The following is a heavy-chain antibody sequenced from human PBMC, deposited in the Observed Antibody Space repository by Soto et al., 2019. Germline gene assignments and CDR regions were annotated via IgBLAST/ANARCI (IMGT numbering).Heavy chain of an antibody. J-gene: IGHJ2*01. D-gene: IGHD4-17*01. V-gene: IGHV3-23*01. CDR2: LSGGGGST. CDR1: GFTFGAFA. CDR3: AKTHRATTVVPRSWSSDL. Sequence: LRLSCAASGFTFGAFAMAWVRQRPGNGLEWVSSLSGGGGSTYYNNSVRGRFTISRDNSNSTLFLQMNNLRAEDTAVYFCAKTHRATTVVPRSWSSDLWGRGTLVTVSS.